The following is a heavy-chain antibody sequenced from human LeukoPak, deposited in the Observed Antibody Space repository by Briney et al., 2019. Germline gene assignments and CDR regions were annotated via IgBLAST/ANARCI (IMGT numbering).Heavy chain of an antibody. J-gene: IGHJ5*02. D-gene: IGHD4-17*01. CDR1: GGSISSYY. V-gene: IGHV4-59*08. CDR2: IYYSGST. CDR3: ARNNDYALFDP. Sequence: SETLSLTCTVSGGSISSYYWSWIRQPPGKGLEWIGYIYYSGSTNYNPSLKSRVTKSVDTSKNQFSLKLSSVTAADTAVYYCARNNDYALFDPWGQGTLVTVSS.